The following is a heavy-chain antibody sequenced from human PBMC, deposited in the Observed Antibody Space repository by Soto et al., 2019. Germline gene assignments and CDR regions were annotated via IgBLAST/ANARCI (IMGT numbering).Heavy chain of an antibody. J-gene: IGHJ4*02. CDR2: INGDGSNT. V-gene: IGHV3-74*01. CDR1: GFTFSSYW. Sequence: GGSLRLSCAAAGFTFSSYWMHWVRQAPGKGLVWVSRINGDGSNTFYANSVKGRFTISRDNAKNSLDLQMSSLRAEDTAVYYCARDYSNKGFDYWGQGTLVTVSS. D-gene: IGHD2-21*01. CDR3: ARDYSNKGFDY.